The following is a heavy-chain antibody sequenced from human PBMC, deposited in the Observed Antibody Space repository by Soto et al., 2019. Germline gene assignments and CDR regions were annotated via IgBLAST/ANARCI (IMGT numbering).Heavy chain of an antibody. J-gene: IGHJ3*02. Sequence: ASVKVSCKASGYTFTGYYMHWVRQAPGQGLEWMGWINPNSGGTNYAQKFQGWVTMTRDTSISTAYMELSRLRSDDTAVYYCARLNYDILTGSRQTDAFDIWGQGTMVTV. CDR3: ARLNYDILTGSRQTDAFDI. CDR2: INPNSGGT. D-gene: IGHD3-9*01. CDR1: GYTFTGYY. V-gene: IGHV1-2*04.